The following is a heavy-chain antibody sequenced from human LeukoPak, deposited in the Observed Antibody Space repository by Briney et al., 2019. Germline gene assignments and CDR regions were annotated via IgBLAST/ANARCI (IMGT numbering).Heavy chain of an antibody. D-gene: IGHD2-8*01. J-gene: IGHJ4*02. CDR3: SRENGAFSPFGY. V-gene: IGHV4-4*02. CDR1: GGSITSTNW. CDR2: VSLSGFT. Sequence: SGTLSLTCGVSGGSITSTNWWSWVRQPPGQGLEWIGEVSLSGFTNYNPSLSSRVIMALDTSKNHLSLNLTSVTAADTAVYYCSRENGAFSPFGYWGQGTLVTVPS.